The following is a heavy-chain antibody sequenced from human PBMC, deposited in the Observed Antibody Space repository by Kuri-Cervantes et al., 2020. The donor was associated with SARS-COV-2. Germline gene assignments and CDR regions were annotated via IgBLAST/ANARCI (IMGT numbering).Heavy chain of an antibody. D-gene: IGHD3-10*01. Sequence: GESLKISCAASGFTFRSYWMSWVRQAPGKGLEWVANIKPDGREKNYVDSVKGRFTISRDNAKNSLYLQMNSLRAEDTAVYYCASLDHGLGSYYHTFPHDYWGLGTQVTVSS. J-gene: IGHJ4*02. CDR3: ASLDHGLGSYYHTFPHDY. V-gene: IGHV3-7*01. CDR2: IKPDGREK. CDR1: GFTFRSYW.